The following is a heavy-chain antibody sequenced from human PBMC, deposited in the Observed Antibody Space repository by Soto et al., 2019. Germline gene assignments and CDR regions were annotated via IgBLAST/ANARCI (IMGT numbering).Heavy chain of an antibody. D-gene: IGHD3-3*01. J-gene: IGHJ4*02. Sequence: SVKVSCKASGYTFTGYYMHWVRRAPGQGLEWMGWINPNSGGTNYAQKFQGRVTIARDNAKNSLSLEMNSLRAEDTAVYYCARDQETYYDFWSGYPPLEYWGQGTLVTVSS. CDR1: GYTFTGYY. CDR3: ARDQETYYDFWSGYPPLEY. CDR2: INPNSGGT. V-gene: IGHV1-2*02.